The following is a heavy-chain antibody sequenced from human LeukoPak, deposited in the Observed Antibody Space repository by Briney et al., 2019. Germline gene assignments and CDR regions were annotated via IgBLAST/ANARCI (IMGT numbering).Heavy chain of an antibody. CDR2: ISGTGGST. Sequence: QPGGSLRLSCAASGFTFSSYGMHWVRQAPGKGQEWASAISGTGGSTYYADSVKGRFTISRDNSKNMLYLQMNSLRAEDTAVYYCAKEGGDYNWNYGYMDVWGKGTTVTVSS. V-gene: IGHV3-23*01. J-gene: IGHJ6*03. D-gene: IGHD1-20*01. CDR1: GFTFSSYG. CDR3: AKEGGDYNWNYGYMDV.